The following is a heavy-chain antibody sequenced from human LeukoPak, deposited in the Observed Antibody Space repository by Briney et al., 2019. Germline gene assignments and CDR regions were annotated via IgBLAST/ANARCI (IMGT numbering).Heavy chain of an antibody. V-gene: IGHV1-3*01. CDR1: GYIFTSYG. D-gene: IGHD3-10*01. CDR3: ARTSYYGSGSYSLYLGY. J-gene: IGHJ4*02. Sequence: GASVKVSCKASGYIFTSYGISWVRQAPGQGLEWMGWINAGNGNTKYSQKFQGRVTITRDTSASTAYMELSSLRSEDTAVYYCARTSYYGSGSYSLYLGYWGQGTLVTVSS. CDR2: INAGNGNT.